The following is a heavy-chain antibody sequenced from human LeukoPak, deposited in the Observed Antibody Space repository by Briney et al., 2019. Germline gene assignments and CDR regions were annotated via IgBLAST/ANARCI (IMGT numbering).Heavy chain of an antibody. J-gene: IGHJ3*02. V-gene: IGHV1-8*01. CDR3: ARGHRSLLDI. CDR1: GYTLTSYD. Sequence: ASLKVSCKASGYTLTSYDINWVRQATGQGLEWMGWMNPNSGDADYAQKFQGRDTMTRDTSISTAYMELSSLRSEDTAVYYCARGHRSLLDIWGQGTMVTVAS. CDR2: MNPNSGDA.